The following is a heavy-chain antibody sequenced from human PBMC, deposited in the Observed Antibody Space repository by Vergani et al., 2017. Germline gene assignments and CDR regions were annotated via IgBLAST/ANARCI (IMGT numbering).Heavy chain of an antibody. J-gene: IGHJ6*02. CDR2: ISNSSSYI. V-gene: IGHV3-21*01. Sequence: EVQLVESGGGLVKPGGSLRLSCAASGFTFSSYSMNWVRQAPGKGLEWVSCISNSSSYIYYADSVTGRFTISRDNAKNSLYLQMNSLRAEDTAVYSCARASLGIDYYNGMDVWGQGTTVTVSS. CDR3: ARASLGIDYYNGMDV. D-gene: IGHD7-27*01. CDR1: GFTFSSYS.